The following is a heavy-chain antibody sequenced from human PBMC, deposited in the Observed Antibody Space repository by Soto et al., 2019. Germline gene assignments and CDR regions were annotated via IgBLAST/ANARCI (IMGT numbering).Heavy chain of an antibody. CDR1: GYTFTSYA. V-gene: IGHV1-3*01. J-gene: IGHJ2*01. D-gene: IGHD1-26*01. Sequence: QVQLVQSGAEVKKPGASVKVSCKASGYTFTSYAMHWVRQAPGQRLEWMGWINAGNGNTKYSQNFQGRVTITRDTSASTAYMELSSLRSEDTAVYYCARGRSLYWYFDLWGRGTLVTVSS. CDR3: ARGRSLYWYFDL. CDR2: INAGNGNT.